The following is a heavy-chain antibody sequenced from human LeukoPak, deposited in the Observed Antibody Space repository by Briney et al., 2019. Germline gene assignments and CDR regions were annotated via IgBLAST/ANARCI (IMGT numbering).Heavy chain of an antibody. CDR3: ARHGGYSSPYLH. CDR2: IYYSGTT. V-gene: IGHV4-59*08. J-gene: IGHJ1*01. D-gene: IGHD6-13*01. CDR1: GGSISNYY. Sequence: SETLSLTCTVSGGSISNYYWSWIRQPPGKGLECMGYIYYSGTTNYNPSLKSRVTISVDTSKNQFSLKLNSATAADTAVYYCARHGGYSSPYLHWGQGTLVTVSS.